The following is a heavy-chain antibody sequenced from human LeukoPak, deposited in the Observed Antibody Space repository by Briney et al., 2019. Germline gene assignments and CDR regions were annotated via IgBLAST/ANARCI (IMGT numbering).Heavy chain of an antibody. CDR1: GGTFSSYA. CDR2: IIPIFGTA. D-gene: IGHD1-14*01. V-gene: IGHV1-69*06. Sequence: GSSVKVSCKASGGTFSSYAISRVRQAPGQGLERMGGIIPIFGTANYAQKFQGRVTITADKSTSTAYMELRSLRSDDTAVYYCARVPELGRSVDYWGQGTLVTVSS. J-gene: IGHJ4*02. CDR3: ARVPELGRSVDY.